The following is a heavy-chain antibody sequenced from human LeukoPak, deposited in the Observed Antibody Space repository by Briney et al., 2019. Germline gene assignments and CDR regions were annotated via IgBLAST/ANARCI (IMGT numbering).Heavy chain of an antibody. D-gene: IGHD4-17*01. Sequence: SETLSLTCAVYGGSFSGYYWSWIRQPPVKGLEWIGEINHSGSTNYNPSLKSRVTISVDTSKNQFSLKLSSVTAADTAVYYCARTGYGDYEDWGQGTLVTVSS. CDR1: GGSFSGYY. J-gene: IGHJ4*01. CDR3: ARTGYGDYED. V-gene: IGHV4-34*01. CDR2: INHSGST.